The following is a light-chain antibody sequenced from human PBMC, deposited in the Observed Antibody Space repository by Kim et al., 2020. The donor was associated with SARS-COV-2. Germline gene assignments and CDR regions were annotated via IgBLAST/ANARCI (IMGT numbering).Light chain of an antibody. CDR3: QVWDSSSDHRV. CDR1: NIGSKS. CDR2: SDS. V-gene: IGLV3-21*04. Sequence: APGKTARITCGGNNIGSKSVHWYQQKPGQAPVLVIYSDSDRPSGIPERFSGSNSGNTATLTISRVEAGDEADYYCQVWDSSSDHRVFGGGTQLTVL. J-gene: IGLJ3*02.